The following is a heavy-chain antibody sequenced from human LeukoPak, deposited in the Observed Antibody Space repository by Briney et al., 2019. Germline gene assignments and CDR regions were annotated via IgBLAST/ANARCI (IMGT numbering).Heavy chain of an antibody. J-gene: IGHJ5*02. Sequence: GASVKDTCKASGYTFTSYDINWVRQATGQGLEWMGWMNPNSGNTGYAQKFNGRVTMTRNTSISTAYMELSSLRSEDTAVYYCARSPGRLGELCPWGQVALCTLSS. CDR3: ARSPGRLGELCP. CDR2: MNPNSGNT. CDR1: GYTFTSYD. D-gene: IGHD3-16*01. V-gene: IGHV1-8*01.